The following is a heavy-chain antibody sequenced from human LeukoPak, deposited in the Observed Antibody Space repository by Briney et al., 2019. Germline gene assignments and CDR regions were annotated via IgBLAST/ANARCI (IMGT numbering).Heavy chain of an antibody. D-gene: IGHD4-11*01. CDR2: ISYDGSNK. Sequence: GRSLRLSCAASGFTFSSYAMHWVRQAPGKGLEWVAVISYDGSNKYYADSVKGRFTISRDNSKNTLYLQMNTLRAEDTAVYYCARKGTLTTYYYYMDVWGKGTTVTISS. J-gene: IGHJ6*03. CDR1: GFTFSSYA. CDR3: ARKGTLTTYYYYMDV. V-gene: IGHV3-30*04.